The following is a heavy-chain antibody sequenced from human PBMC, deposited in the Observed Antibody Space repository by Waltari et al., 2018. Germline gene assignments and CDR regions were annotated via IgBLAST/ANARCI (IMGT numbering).Heavy chain of an antibody. D-gene: IGHD3-9*01. V-gene: IGHV1-2*06. CDR1: GYTFTAFY. Sequence: QVQLVQSGAEVKKPGASVKVSCKASGYTFTAFYIHWVRQAPGQGLEWMGRVNPNSGASNYAWKLQGRISLTRDMSLNTAFMELSRLTSDDTAVYYCARGASINLSSAFDPWGQGTLVTVSS. CDR2: VNPNSGAS. J-gene: IGHJ5*01. CDR3: ARGASINLSSAFDP.